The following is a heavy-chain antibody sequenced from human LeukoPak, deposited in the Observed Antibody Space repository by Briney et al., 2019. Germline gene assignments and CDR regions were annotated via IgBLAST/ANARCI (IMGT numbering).Heavy chain of an antibody. CDR1: GFTFSSYW. CDR2: IKQDGSEK. Sequence: GGSLRLSCAASGFTFSSYWMSWVRQAPGKGLEWVANIKQDGSEKYYVDSVKGRFTISRDNAKNSLYLQMNSLRAEDTAVYYCARDGMVRGVIGYYYYGMDVWGKGTTVTVSP. CDR3: ARDGMVRGVIGYYYYGMDV. J-gene: IGHJ6*04. D-gene: IGHD3-10*01. V-gene: IGHV3-7*03.